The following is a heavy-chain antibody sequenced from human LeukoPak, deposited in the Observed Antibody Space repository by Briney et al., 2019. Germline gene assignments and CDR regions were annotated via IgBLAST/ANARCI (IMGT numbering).Heavy chain of an antibody. J-gene: IGHJ4*02. CDR3: ARERGIVGPLNYYFDY. CDR2: TYYSGST. CDR1: GGSISSSSYY. Sequence: SETLSLTCSVSGGSISSSSYYWGWIRQPPGKGLEWIGSTYYSGSTYYNPSLKSRVTISVDTSKNQFSLKLSSVTAADTAVYYCARERGIVGPLNYYFDYWGQGTLVTVSS. D-gene: IGHD1-26*01. V-gene: IGHV4-39*07.